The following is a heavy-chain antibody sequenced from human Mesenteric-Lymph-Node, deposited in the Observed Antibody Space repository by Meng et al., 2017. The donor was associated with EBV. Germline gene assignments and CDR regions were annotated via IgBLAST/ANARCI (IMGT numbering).Heavy chain of an antibody. D-gene: IGHD2-2*01. Sequence: HLQEAVPGLVKPPETLSLSCTTPGGSSSSSSYYWGWIRQPPGKGLEWVSSISGSGGSTHYADSVKGRFTVSRDNSKNTLYLQMNSLRAEDTAVYYCAKARFSASAEYFQHWGQGTLVTVSS. CDR2: ISGSGGST. CDR1: GGSSSSSSYY. CDR3: AKARFSASAEYFQH. V-gene: IGHV3-23*01. J-gene: IGHJ1*01.